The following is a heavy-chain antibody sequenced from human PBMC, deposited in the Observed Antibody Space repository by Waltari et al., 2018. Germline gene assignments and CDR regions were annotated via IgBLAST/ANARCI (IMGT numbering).Heavy chain of an antibody. CDR2: IYHSGST. CDR1: GGSISSRNW. J-gene: IGHJ4*02. V-gene: IGHV4-4*02. CDR3: ARGPYYYDSSGYYGLDY. D-gene: IGHD3-22*01. Sequence: QVQLQESGPGLVKPSGTLSLTCAVSGGSISSRNWWGWVRQPPGKGLEWIGEIYHSGSTNYNPSLKSRVTISVDKSKNQFSLKLSSVTAADTAVYYCARGPYYYDSSGYYGLDYWGQGTLVTVSS.